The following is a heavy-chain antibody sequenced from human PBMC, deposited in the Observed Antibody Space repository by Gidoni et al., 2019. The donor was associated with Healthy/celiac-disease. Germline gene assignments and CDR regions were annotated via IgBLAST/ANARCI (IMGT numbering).Heavy chain of an antibody. V-gene: IGHV3-11*05. CDR1: GFPFRDYY. D-gene: IGHD3-3*01. CDR3: AREGGRFLEGSQVY. J-gene: IGHJ4*02. CDR2: ISSSSSYT. Sequence: QVQLVESGGGLVKPGGSLSLSWAASGFPFRDYYMSWIRQAPGKGLEWVSYISSSSSYTNYADSVKGRFTISRDNAKNSLYLQMNSLRAEDTAVYYCAREGGRFLEGSQVYWGQGTLVTVSS.